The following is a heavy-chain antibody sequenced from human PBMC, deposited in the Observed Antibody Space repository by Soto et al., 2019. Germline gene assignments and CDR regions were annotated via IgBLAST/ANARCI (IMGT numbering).Heavy chain of an antibody. D-gene: IGHD3-16*02. Sequence: GGSLRVSSAASGFTFGSYAMSWVRQATGKGLERVSAISGSGGSTYYADSVKGRFTISRENSKNTLYLQMNSLRAEDTAVYYCATDAQITFGGVIALHWGQGTLVTFSS. CDR3: ATDAQITFGGVIALH. CDR1: GFTFGSYA. CDR2: ISGSGGST. V-gene: IGHV3-23*01. J-gene: IGHJ4*02.